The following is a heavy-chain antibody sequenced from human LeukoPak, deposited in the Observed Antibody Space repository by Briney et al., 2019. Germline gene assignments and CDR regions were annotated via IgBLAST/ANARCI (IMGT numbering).Heavy chain of an antibody. Sequence: SETLSLTCAVSGGSISSGGYSWSWIRQPPGKGLEWIGYIYHSGSTYYNPSLKSRVTISVDRSKNQFSLKLSSVTAADTAVYYCARAYCGGDCYGYYYGMDVWAKGPRSPSP. J-gene: IGHJ6*02. CDR3: ARAYCGGDCYGYYYGMDV. V-gene: IGHV4-30-2*01. D-gene: IGHD2-21*02. CDR1: GGSISSGGYS. CDR2: IYHSGST.